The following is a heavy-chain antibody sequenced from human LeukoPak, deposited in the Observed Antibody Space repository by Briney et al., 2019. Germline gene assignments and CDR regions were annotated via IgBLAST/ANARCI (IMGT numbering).Heavy chain of an antibody. Sequence: ASVNVSCKASGYTFISYAMHWVRQAPGQGLEWMGWINAANGNTKYSQKFQGRVTITRDTSASTAYMELSSLGSEDTAVYFCARANWGEPFDYWGQGTLVTVSS. CDR1: GYTFISYA. V-gene: IGHV1-3*01. J-gene: IGHJ4*02. CDR3: ARANWGEPFDY. CDR2: INAANGNT. D-gene: IGHD7-27*01.